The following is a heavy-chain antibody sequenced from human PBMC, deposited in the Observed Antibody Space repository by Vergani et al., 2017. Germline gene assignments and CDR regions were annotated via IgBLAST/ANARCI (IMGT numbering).Heavy chain of an antibody. D-gene: IGHD6-19*01. Sequence: EVQLVESGGGLVQPGRSLRLSCTASGFTFGDYAMSWSRQAPGKGLEWVGFIRSKAYGGTTEYAASVKGRFTISRDDSKSIAYLQMNSLKTEDTAVYYCTRDAGYSSGWGDYWGQGTLVTVSS. CDR2: IRSKAYGGTT. J-gene: IGHJ4*02. CDR1: GFTFGDYA. CDR3: TRDAGYSSGWGDY. V-gene: IGHV3-49*03.